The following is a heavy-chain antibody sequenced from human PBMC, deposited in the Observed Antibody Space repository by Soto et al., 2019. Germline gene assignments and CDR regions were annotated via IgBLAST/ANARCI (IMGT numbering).Heavy chain of an antibody. Sequence: EVQLVESGGGLVKPGGSLRLSCAASGFTFSNAWMSWVRQAPGKGLEWVGRIKSKTDGGTTDYAAPVKGRFTISRDDSKNTLYLQMNSLKTEDTAVYYCTTSEDGGYYDYIWWSYRDHDAFDIWGQGTMVTVSS. CDR1: GFTFSNAW. CDR3: TTSEDGGYYDYIWWSYRDHDAFDI. J-gene: IGHJ3*02. D-gene: IGHD3-16*02. V-gene: IGHV3-15*01. CDR2: IKSKTDGGTT.